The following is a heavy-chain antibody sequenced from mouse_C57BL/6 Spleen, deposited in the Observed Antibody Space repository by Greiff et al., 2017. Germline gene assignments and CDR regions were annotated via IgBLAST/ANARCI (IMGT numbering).Heavy chain of an antibody. CDR2: IDPETGGT. CDR3: TRWGGYPDY. CDR1: GYTFTDYE. D-gene: IGHD2-14*01. Sequence: QVQLKQSGAELVRPGASVTLSCKASGYTFTDYEMHWVKQTPVHGLEWIGAIDPETGGTAYNQKFKGKAILTADKSSSTAYMELRSLTSEDSAVYYCTRWGGYPDYWGQGTTLTVSS. V-gene: IGHV1-15*01. J-gene: IGHJ2*01.